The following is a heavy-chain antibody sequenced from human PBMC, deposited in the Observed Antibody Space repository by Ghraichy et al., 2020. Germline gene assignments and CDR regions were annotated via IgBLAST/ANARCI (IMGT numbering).Heavy chain of an antibody. CDR2: ISYDGSNK. V-gene: IGHV3-30*18. J-gene: IGHJ4*02. CDR3: AKDWSSGWEGFGPDFDY. Sequence: GGSLRLSCAASGFTFSSYGMHWVRQAPGKGLEWVAVISYDGSNKYYADSVKGRFTISRDNSKNTLYLQMNSLRAEDTAVYYCAKDWSSGWEGFGPDFDYWGQGTLVTVSS. CDR1: GFTFSSYG. D-gene: IGHD6-19*01.